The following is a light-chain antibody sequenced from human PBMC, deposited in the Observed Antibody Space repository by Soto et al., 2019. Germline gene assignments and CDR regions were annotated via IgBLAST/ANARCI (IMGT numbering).Light chain of an antibody. J-gene: IGKJ1*01. V-gene: IGKV3-15*01. Sequence: EIVLTQSPGTLSVSPGERATLCCRASQSVSSNLAWYQQKPGQAPRLLIYGASTRATGIPARFSGSGSGTEFTLTISSLQSEDFAVYYCQQYNNWPRTFGQGTKVDI. CDR2: GAS. CDR3: QQYNNWPRT. CDR1: QSVSSN.